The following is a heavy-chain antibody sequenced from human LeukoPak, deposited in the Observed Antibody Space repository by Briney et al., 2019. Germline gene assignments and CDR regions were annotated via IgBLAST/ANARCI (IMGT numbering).Heavy chain of an antibody. CDR1: GDSFSTYSAA. CDR3: ARDKGGSGYDHLDS. CDR2: TYYRSKWYN. Sequence: SHTLSLTCAISGDSFSTYSAAWNWISQSPARGLEWLGRTYYRSKWYNDYAVSVKSRITINPDTSKNQFSLQLNSVTPEDTAVCYCARDKGGSGYDHLDSWGQGTLVTVSS. V-gene: IGHV6-1*01. J-gene: IGHJ4*02. D-gene: IGHD5-12*01.